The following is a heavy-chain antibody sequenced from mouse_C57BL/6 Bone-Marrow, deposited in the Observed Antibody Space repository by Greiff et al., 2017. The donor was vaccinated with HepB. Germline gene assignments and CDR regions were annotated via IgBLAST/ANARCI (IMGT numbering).Heavy chain of an antibody. CDR3: ARAPYSIYWYFEV. CDR2: INPGSGGT. D-gene: IGHD2-5*01. Sequence: VQLQQSGAELVRPGTSVKVSCEASGYAFTNYLIEWVKQRPGQGLEWIGVINPGSGGTNYNEKFKGKATLTADKSSSTAYMQLSSLTSEDSAVYFCARAPYSIYWYFEVWGTGTTVTVSS. V-gene: IGHV1-54*01. CDR1: GYAFTNYL. J-gene: IGHJ1*03.